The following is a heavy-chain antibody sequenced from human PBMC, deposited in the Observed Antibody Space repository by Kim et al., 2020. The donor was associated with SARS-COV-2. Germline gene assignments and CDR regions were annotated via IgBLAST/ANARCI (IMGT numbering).Heavy chain of an antibody. CDR2: ISFDGENQ. D-gene: IGHD2-21*01. V-gene: IGHV3-30*04. J-gene: IGHJ6*02. Sequence: GGSLRLSCAASGSTFSDYAMHWVRQSPGKGLEWVAVISFDGENQYYSDSVGGRFTISRDNSRNTLNLQMNSLTTEDTAVYYCARAYCEGDYWYYVMDVWGQGTTVTVSS. CDR3: ARAYCEGDYWYYVMDV. CDR1: GSTFSDYA.